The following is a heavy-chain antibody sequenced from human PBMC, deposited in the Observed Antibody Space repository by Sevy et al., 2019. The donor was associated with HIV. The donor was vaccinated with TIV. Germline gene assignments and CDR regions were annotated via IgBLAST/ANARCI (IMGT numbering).Heavy chain of an antibody. CDR3: ASSSIRAPSWFDP. J-gene: IGHJ5*02. D-gene: IGHD2-21*01. Sequence: GESLKISCAASGFTVSSNYMSWVRQAPGKGLEWVSVIYSGGSTYYADSVKGRFTISRDNSKNTLYLQMNSLRAEDTAVYYCASSSIRAPSWFDPWGQGTLVTVSS. CDR1: GFTVSSNY. V-gene: IGHV3-53*01. CDR2: IYSGGST.